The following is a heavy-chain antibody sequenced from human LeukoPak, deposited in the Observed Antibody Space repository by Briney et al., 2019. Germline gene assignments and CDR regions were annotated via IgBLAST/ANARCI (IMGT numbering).Heavy chain of an antibody. CDR3: ARGARDGWSMVRLYYFDY. D-gene: IGHD3-10*01. Sequence: GASVKVSCKTSGYTFTDYNIHWVRQTPGQRLEWMGWINAGNGNTRSSQKFQGRVTITRDTSASTAYMELTSLTSEDTAVFYCARGARDGWSMVRLYYFDYWGQGTLVTVSS. J-gene: IGHJ4*02. V-gene: IGHV1-3*01. CDR2: INAGNGNT. CDR1: GYTFTDYN.